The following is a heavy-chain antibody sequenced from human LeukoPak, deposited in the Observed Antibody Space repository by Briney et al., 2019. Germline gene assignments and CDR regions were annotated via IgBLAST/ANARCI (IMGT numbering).Heavy chain of an antibody. CDR2: INHSGST. CDR3: ARRSPQYYDYVWGSYRSYYFDY. V-gene: IGHV4-34*01. CDR1: GGSISSYY. J-gene: IGHJ4*02. D-gene: IGHD3-16*02. Sequence: SETLSLTXTVSGGSISSYYWSWIRQPSGKGLEWIGEINHSGSTNYNPSLKSRVTISVDTSKNQFSLKLSSVTAADTAVYYCARRSPQYYDYVWGSYRSYYFDYWGQGTLVTVSS.